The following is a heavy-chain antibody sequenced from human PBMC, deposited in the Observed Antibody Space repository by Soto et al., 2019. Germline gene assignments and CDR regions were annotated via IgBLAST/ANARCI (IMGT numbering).Heavy chain of an antibody. CDR2: MSHSGGT. J-gene: IGHJ3*02. V-gene: IGHV4-34*01. D-gene: IGHD1-1*01. CDR1: GGSVSSGSYY. Sequence: QVQLQQWGAGLLKPSETLSLPCAVYGGSVSSGSYYWSWIRQPPGKGLEWIGEMSHSGGTHFNPSLKRRVTISVDTSKSQCSLKMSFVTAADTALYYCARVERGTATTVVDAFDIWGPGTMVTVSS. CDR3: ARVERGTATTVVDAFDI.